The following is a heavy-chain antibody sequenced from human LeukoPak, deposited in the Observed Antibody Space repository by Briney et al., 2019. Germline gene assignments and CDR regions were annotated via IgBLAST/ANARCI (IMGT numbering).Heavy chain of an antibody. J-gene: IGHJ5*02. V-gene: IGHV5-10-1*01. Sequence: GESLRISFKGSGYRFTNYWISWVRQMPGKGLEWMGRISPSDSYTNYSPSFQGHITISADKSIRTAYLHWSNLKASDTAMYYCARRDTSGWGTWGQGTLVAVSS. CDR1: GYRFTNYW. CDR2: ISPSDSYT. D-gene: IGHD6-19*01. CDR3: ARRDTSGWGT.